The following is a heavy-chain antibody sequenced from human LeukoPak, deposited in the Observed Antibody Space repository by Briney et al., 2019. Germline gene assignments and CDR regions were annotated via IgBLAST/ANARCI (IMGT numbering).Heavy chain of an antibody. Sequence: GGSLRLSCAASGFTFSSYWMSWVRQAPGKGLERVANIKEDGSEKYYVDSVKGRFTISRDNAKNLLYLQVNSLRAEDTAVYYCARVGGWLQVYFDYWGQGTLVTVSS. CDR1: GFTFSSYW. CDR2: IKEDGSEK. D-gene: IGHD6-19*01. J-gene: IGHJ4*02. CDR3: ARVGGWLQVYFDY. V-gene: IGHV3-7*03.